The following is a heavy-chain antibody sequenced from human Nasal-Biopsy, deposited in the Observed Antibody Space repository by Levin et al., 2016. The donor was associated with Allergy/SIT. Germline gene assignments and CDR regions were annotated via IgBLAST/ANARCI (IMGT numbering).Heavy chain of an antibody. V-gene: IGHV3-23*01. D-gene: IGHD4-17*01. J-gene: IGHJ3*01. CDR1: GFTFSRYA. CDR2: IRGSGAPT. CDR3: ARDPNGDYVGAFEF. Sequence: ETLSLTCAASGFTFSRYAMIWVRQAPGKGLELVSAIRGSGAPTYYADSVKGRFTISRDNSKNTLYLQMNNLRAEDTAFYYCARDPNGDYVGAFEFWGQGTMVTVSS.